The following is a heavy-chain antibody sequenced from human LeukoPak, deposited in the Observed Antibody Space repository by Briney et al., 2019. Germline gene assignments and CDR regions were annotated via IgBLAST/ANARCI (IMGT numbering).Heavy chain of an antibody. Sequence: PPETLSLTCTVPGYSTSRGYHWGWIRQPPGKGPEWIGSIYHSGSTYYNPSLKSRVTISVDTSKNQFSLKLSSVTAADTAVYYCARHGVGLESYYFDYWGQGTLVTVSS. V-gene: IGHV4-38-2*02. D-gene: IGHD1-1*01. CDR1: GYSTSRGYH. J-gene: IGHJ4*02. CDR2: IYHSGST. CDR3: ARHGVGLESYYFDY.